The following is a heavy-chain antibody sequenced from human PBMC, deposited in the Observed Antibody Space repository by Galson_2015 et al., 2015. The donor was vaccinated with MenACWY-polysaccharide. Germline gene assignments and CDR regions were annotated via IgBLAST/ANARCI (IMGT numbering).Heavy chain of an antibody. CDR1: GFTFTSYA. D-gene: IGHD3-3*01. V-gene: IGHV3-23*01. CDR3: AKDSTDFWSVAGRFDH. J-gene: IGHJ5*02. Sequence: LRLSCAASGFTFTSYAMSWVRQAPGKGLEWVSAIRSSGTNTYYADSVKGRFTISRDNSKNTLYLQMNSLRAEDTAVYYSAKDSTDFWSVAGRFDHWGQGTLVTVSS. CDR2: IRSSGTNT.